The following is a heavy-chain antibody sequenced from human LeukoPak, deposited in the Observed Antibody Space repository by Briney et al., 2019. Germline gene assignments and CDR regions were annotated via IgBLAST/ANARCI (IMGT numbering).Heavy chain of an antibody. CDR3: ARDLSYGDHPGLGAFDI. CDR1: GFTFSSYV. D-gene: IGHD4-17*01. J-gene: IGHJ3*02. CDR2: ISYDGSNE. Sequence: PGRSLRLSCAASGFTFSSYVMHWVRQAPGKGLEWVAIISYDGSNEYYADSVKGRFTISRDNPKNTLYLQMNSLRAADTAVYYCARDLSYGDHPGLGAFDIWGQGTMVTVSS. V-gene: IGHV3-30*04.